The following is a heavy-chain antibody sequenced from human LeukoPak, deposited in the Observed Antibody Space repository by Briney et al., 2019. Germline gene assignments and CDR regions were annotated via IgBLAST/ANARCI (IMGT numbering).Heavy chain of an antibody. Sequence: GESLKISCKGSGYSFTSYWIGWVRQMPGKGLEWMGIIYPGDSDTRYSPSFQGQVTISADKSISTAYLQWSSLKASDTAMYYCASSFYCGGDCYSGPNAFDIWGQGTMVTVSS. J-gene: IGHJ3*02. V-gene: IGHV5-51*01. CDR1: GYSFTSYW. CDR2: IYPGDSDT. D-gene: IGHD2-21*02. CDR3: ASSFYCGGDCYSGPNAFDI.